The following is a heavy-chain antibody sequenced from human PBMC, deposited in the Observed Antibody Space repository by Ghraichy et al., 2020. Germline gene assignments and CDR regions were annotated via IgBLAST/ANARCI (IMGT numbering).Heavy chain of an antibody. CDR3: ARLQLGGGILLMVGWFEP. J-gene: IGHJ5*02. V-gene: IGHV2-26*01. CDR2: IFSNDEK. Sequence: SGPTLVKPTETLTLTCTVSGFSLSNARMGVSWIRQPPGKALEWLAHIFSNDEKSYSTSLKSRLTISKDTSKSQVVLTMTNMDPVDTATYYCARLQLGGGILLMVGWFEPWGQGTLVTVSS. D-gene: IGHD2-8*01. CDR1: GFSLSNARMG.